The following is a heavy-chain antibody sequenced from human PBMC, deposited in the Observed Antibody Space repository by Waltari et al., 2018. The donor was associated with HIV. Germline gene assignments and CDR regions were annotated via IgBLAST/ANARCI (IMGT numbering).Heavy chain of an antibody. J-gene: IGHJ6*02. V-gene: IGHV4-34*01. D-gene: IGHD3-22*01. CDR2: INHSGST. Sequence: QVQLQQWGAGLLKPSETLSLTCAVYGGSFSGYYWSWIRQPPGKGLEWIWEINHSGSTNYNPSLKSRVTISVDTSKNQFSLKLSSVTAADTAVYYCARVGDSSGYYYYYYYYGMDVWGQGTTVTVSS. CDR1: GGSFSGYY. CDR3: ARVGDSSGYYYYYYYYGMDV.